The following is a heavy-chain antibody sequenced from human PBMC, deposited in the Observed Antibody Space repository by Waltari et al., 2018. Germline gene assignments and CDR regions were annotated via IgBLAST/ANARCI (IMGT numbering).Heavy chain of an antibody. CDR3: ARDRHCSSSGCSGL. CDR1: GFTVSNNF. Sequence: EVQLVESGGGLIQPGGSLRLSCAASGFTVSNNFRVWVRQAPGKGLEGVSFIYSGGSTYYADSVKGRFTISRDYSENTLYLQMNSLRGEDTAVYYCARDRHCSSSGCSGLWGQGTLVTVSS. J-gene: IGHJ4*02. CDR2: IYSGGST. D-gene: IGHD2-2*01. V-gene: IGHV3-53*01.